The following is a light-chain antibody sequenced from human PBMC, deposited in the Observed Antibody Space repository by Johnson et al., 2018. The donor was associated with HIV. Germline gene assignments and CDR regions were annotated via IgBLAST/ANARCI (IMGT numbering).Light chain of an antibody. CDR3: GTWDSSLSAHYV. V-gene: IGLV1-51*02. J-gene: IGLJ1*01. Sequence: QSVLTQPPSVSAAPGQKVTISCSGSSSNIESNYVSLYQQLPGAIPKLLIFENNKRPSGIPDRFSGSKSGTSATLGIAGLQTGDEADYYCGTWDSSLSAHYVFGTGTKITVL. CDR2: ENN. CDR1: SSNIESNY.